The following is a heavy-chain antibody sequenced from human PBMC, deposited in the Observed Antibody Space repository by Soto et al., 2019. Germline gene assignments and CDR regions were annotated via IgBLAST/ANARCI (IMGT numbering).Heavy chain of an antibody. D-gene: IGHD4-17*01. CDR3: AKDATNYGSYYYYYMDV. CDR2: ISYDGSNK. V-gene: IGHV3-30*18. Sequence: QVQLVESGGGVVQPGRSLRLSCAASGFTFSIYGMHWVRQAPGKGLEWVAVISYDGSNKYYADSVKGRFTISRDNSKNTLYLQMNSLRAEDTAVYYCAKDATNYGSYYYYYMDVWGKGTTVTVSS. CDR1: GFTFSIYG. J-gene: IGHJ6*03.